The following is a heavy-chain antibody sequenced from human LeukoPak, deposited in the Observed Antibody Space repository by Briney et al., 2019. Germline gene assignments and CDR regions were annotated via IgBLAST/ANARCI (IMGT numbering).Heavy chain of an antibody. CDR1: GGSISSYY. CDR3: ARDLAYGAWMGYFDY. Sequence: PSETLSLTCTVSGGSISSYYWSWIRQPAGKGLEWIGRIYTSGSTNYNPSLKSRVTMSVDTSKNQFSLKLSSVTAADTAVYYCARDLAYGAWMGYFDYWGQRTLVTVSS. V-gene: IGHV4-4*07. D-gene: IGHD4/OR15-4a*01. J-gene: IGHJ4*02. CDR2: IYTSGST.